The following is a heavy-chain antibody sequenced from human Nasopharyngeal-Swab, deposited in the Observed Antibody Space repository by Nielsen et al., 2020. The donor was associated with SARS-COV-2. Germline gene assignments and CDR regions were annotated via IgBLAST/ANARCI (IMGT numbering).Heavy chain of an antibody. D-gene: IGHD6-19*01. Sequence: GESLKISCAASGFTFSSYSMNWVRQAPGKGLEWVPSISSSSSYIYYADSVKGRFTISRDNAKNSLYLQMNSLRAEDTAVYYCARRAVAGEYFQHWGQGTLVTVSS. V-gene: IGHV3-21*01. CDR3: ARRAVAGEYFQH. CDR2: ISSSSSYI. CDR1: GFTFSSYS. J-gene: IGHJ1*01.